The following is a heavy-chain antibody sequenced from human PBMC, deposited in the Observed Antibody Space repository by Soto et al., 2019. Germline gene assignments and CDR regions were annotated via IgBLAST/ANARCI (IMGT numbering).Heavy chain of an antibody. Sequence: GGSLRLSCAASGFTFSDYYMSWIRQAPGKGLEWVSYISSSSSYTNYADSVKGRFTISRDNAKNSLYLQMNSLRAEDTAVYYCARDRCSSTSCHRAYYGMDVWRQGTTVTVSS. CDR3: ARDRCSSTSCHRAYYGMDV. CDR2: ISSSSSYT. V-gene: IGHV3-11*06. J-gene: IGHJ6*02. D-gene: IGHD2-2*02. CDR1: GFTFSDYY.